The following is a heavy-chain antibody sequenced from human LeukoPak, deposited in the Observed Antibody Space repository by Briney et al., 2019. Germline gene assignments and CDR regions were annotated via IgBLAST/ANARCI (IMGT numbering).Heavy chain of an antibody. D-gene: IGHD2-2*01. CDR3: ATASWDIVVVPAAMRGGGYYYYGMDV. J-gene: IGHJ6*02. CDR1: GCTLTELS. V-gene: IGHV1-24*01. Sequence: ASVKVSFKVSGCTLTELSMHWVRQAPGKGLEWMGGFDPEDGETIYAQKFQGRGTMTEDTSTDTDYMELSSLISEDTAVYYCATASWDIVVVPAAMRGGGYYYYGMDVWGQGTTVTVSS. CDR2: FDPEDGET.